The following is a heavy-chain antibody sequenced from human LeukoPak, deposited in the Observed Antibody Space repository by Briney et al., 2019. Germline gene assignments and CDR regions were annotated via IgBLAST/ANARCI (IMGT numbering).Heavy chain of an antibody. V-gene: IGHV4-59*04. D-gene: IGHD2-2*01. CDR2: IYHSGST. Sequence: SETLSLTCTVSGGSISSYYWSWIRQPPGKGLEWIGSIYHSGSTYYNPSLKSRVTISVDTSKNQFSLKLSSVTAADTAVYYCAGRPATYDYWGQGTLVTVSS. J-gene: IGHJ4*02. CDR1: GGSISSYY. CDR3: AGRPATYDY.